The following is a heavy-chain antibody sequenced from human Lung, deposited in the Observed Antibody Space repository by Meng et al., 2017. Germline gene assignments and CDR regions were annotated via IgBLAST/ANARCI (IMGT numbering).Heavy chain of an antibody. CDR2: IDPGNGNR. D-gene: IGHD6-19*01. Sequence: QVHPVQPGLEVKKLGATVKVSCKASGYTFTTYGISWLRQAPGQGLEWMGWIDPGNGNRDFAEKFQDRLTMSNDTSSSTVYMELTRLTSDDTAVYYCARDRQWLFDYWGQGALVTVSS. CDR1: GYTFTTYG. J-gene: IGHJ4*02. CDR3: ARDRQWLFDY. V-gene: IGHV1-18*01.